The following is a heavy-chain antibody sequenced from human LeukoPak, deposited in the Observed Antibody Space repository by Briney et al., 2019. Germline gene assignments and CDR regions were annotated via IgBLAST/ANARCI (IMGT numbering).Heavy chain of an antibody. Sequence: KPSETLSLTCAVYGGSFSGYYWSWIRQPPGKGLEWIGEINHSGSTNYNPSLKSRVTISVDTSKNQFSLKLSSVTAADTAVYYCARDGRRGYCSGGSCYPPSYFDYWGQGTLVTVS. CDR1: GGSFSGYY. CDR3: ARDGRRGYCSGGSCYPPSYFDY. V-gene: IGHV4-34*01. J-gene: IGHJ4*02. CDR2: INHSGST. D-gene: IGHD2-15*01.